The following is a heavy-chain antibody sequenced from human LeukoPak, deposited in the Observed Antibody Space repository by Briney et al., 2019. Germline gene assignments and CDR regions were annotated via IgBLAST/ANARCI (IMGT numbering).Heavy chain of an antibody. CDR2: INHGGST. CDR3: ASALQPYYYYDSGSISYFDY. CDR1: GGSFSGYY. Sequence: KASETLSLTCAVYGGSFSGYYWSWIRQPPGKGLEWIGEINHGGSTNYNPSLKSRVTISVDTSKNQFSLKLSSVTAADTAVYYCASALQPYYYYDSGSISYFDYWGQGTLVTVSS. V-gene: IGHV4-34*01. D-gene: IGHD3-10*01. J-gene: IGHJ4*02.